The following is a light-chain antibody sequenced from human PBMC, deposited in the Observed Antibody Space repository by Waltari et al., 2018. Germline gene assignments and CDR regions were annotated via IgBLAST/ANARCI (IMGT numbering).Light chain of an antibody. Sequence: QSALTQPASVSGPPGQSITISCTGTSSDVGGYNHVSWYQQQPGQAPKLLILEVTNRPSGISNRFSGSKSGNTASLTISGLQAEDEGEYYCSSFTTIGTLVVFGGGTKVTVL. CDR2: EVT. CDR1: SSDVGGYNH. J-gene: IGLJ2*01. CDR3: SSFTTIGTLVV. V-gene: IGLV2-14*01.